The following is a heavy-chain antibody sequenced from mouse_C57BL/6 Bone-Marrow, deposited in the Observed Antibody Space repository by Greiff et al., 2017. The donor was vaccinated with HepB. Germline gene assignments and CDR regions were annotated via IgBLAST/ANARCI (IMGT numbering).Heavy chain of an antibody. CDR3: ARCFAY. CDR2: IYPGDGDT. V-gene: IGHV1-82*01. CDR1: GYAFSSSW. Sequence: QVQLQQSGPELVKPGASVKISCKASGYAFSSSWMNWVKQRPGKGLEWIGRIYPGDGDTNYNGKFKGKATLTADKSSSTAYVQLSSLASEDSAVYFGARCFAYWGQGTLVTVSA. J-gene: IGHJ3*01.